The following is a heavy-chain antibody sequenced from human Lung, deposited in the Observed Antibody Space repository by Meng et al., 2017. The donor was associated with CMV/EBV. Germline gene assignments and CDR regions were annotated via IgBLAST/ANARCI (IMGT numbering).Heavy chain of an antibody. V-gene: IGHV1-3*01. D-gene: IGHD2-2*01. J-gene: IGHJ4*02. CDR2: INAGNGNT. CDR3: ARTGCSSSSCYDY. CDR1: GYSFTTYA. Sequence: QVQLGQSGAGVKKPGASVKVSCKASGYSFTTYAMHWVRQAPGQRLEWMGWINAGNGNTKYSEKFQSRVTITRDTAASTAYMELSSLRSEDTAVYYCARTGCSSSSCYDYWGQGTLVTVSS.